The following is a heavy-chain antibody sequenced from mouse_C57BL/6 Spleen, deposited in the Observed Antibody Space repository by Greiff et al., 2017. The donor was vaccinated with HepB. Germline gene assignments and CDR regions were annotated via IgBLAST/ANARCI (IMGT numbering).Heavy chain of an antibody. D-gene: IGHD1-1*01. CDR3: ARNYGSSYLYAMDY. J-gene: IGHJ4*01. Sequence: EVQLQQSGPELVKPGASVKISCKASGYSFTDYNMNWVKQSNGKSLEWIGVINPNYGTASYNQKFKGKATLTVDQSSSTAYMQLNSLTSEDSAVYYCARNYGSSYLYAMDYWGQGTSVTVSS. CDR1: GYSFTDYN. CDR2: INPNYGTA. V-gene: IGHV1-39*01.